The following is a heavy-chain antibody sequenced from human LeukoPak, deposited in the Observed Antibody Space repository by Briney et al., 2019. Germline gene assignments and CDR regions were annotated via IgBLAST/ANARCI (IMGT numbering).Heavy chain of an antibody. J-gene: IGHJ4*02. CDR3: ARRRVGATVFDY. Sequence: ASVKVSCKASGYTFTSHYMHWVRQAPGQGREWMGTINPSGGGTSYAQKFQGRITMTRDTSTSTVSMELSSLTSEDTAVYYCARRRVGATVFDYWSQGTLVTVSS. CDR2: INPSGGGT. CDR1: GYTFTSHY. D-gene: IGHD1-26*01. V-gene: IGHV1-46*01.